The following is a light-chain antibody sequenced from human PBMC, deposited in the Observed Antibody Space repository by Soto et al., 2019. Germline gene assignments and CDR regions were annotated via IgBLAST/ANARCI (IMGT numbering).Light chain of an antibody. CDR2: GAS. CDR3: QHYGLSCTRM. CDR1: QSVSSNY. J-gene: IGKJ1*01. V-gene: IGKV3-20*01. Sequence: EIELTQSPGTLFLSPGERATLSCRASQSVSSNYLAWYQQKPGQAPRLLIYGASSRATGIPDRFSGSGTGTDFTLTISSLETEVFAVYNCQHYGLSCTRMFGQGTKVEI.